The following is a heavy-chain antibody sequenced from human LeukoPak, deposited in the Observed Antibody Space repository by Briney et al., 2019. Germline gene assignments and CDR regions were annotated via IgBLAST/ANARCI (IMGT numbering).Heavy chain of an antibody. Sequence: SETLSLTCAVYGGSFSGYYWSWIRQPPGKGLEWIGEINHSGSTNYNPSLKSRVTISVDTPKNQFSLKLSSVTAADTAVYYCARGVDRYCSSTSCYGGWFDPWGQGTLVTVSS. V-gene: IGHV4-34*01. CDR3: ARGVDRYCSSTSCYGGWFDP. CDR1: GGSFSGYY. J-gene: IGHJ5*02. CDR2: INHSGST. D-gene: IGHD2-2*01.